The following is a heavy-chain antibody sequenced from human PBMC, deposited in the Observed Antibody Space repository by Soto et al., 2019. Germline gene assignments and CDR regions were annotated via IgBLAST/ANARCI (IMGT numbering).Heavy chain of an antibody. D-gene: IGHD3-16*01. CDR1: RGSISNYF. CDR2: VYHTGIT. Sequence: SETLSLTCTVSRGSISNYFWSWIRQPPGKGPEWIGYVYHTGITNYNPSLESRVTISLDTSRDQFSLKLNYVTAADTAVYYCATRPPGVGVGVFDYWSQGTLVTVSS. J-gene: IGHJ4*02. CDR3: ATRPPGVGVGVFDY. V-gene: IGHV4-59*01.